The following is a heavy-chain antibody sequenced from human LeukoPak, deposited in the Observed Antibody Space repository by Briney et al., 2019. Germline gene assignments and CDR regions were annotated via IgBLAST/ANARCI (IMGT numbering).Heavy chain of an antibody. Sequence: ASVKVSCKTSGGTFSSYAISWVRQAPGQGLEWMGGIIPIFGTANYAQKFQGRVTITTDESTSTAYMELSSLRSEDTAVYYCARINSIHYFDYWGQGTLVTVSS. CDR1: GGTFSSYA. CDR2: IIPIFGTA. V-gene: IGHV1-69*05. J-gene: IGHJ4*02. D-gene: IGHD4-11*01. CDR3: ARINSIHYFDY.